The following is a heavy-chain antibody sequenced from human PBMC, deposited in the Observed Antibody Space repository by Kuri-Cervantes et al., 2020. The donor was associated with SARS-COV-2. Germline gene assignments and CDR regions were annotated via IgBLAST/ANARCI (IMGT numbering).Heavy chain of an antibody. CDR2: VYTTGVT. Sequence: LRLSCTVAGGSISSGRFYWSWIRQPAGRGLEWIGRVYTTGVTDYNPSFSGRVTISVDTSKNQFSLRVKSVSAADTAVYYCARGGGFFEPSLDPWGHGTRVTVSS. CDR1: GGSISSGRFY. J-gene: IGHJ5*02. CDR3: ARGGGFFEPSLDP. V-gene: IGHV4-61*02. D-gene: IGHD4-23*01.